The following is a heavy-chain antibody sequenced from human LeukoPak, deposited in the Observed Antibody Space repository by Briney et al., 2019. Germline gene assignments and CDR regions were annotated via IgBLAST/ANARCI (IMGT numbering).Heavy chain of an antibody. D-gene: IGHD6-13*01. Sequence: SETLSLTCTVSGGSISSGGYYWSWIRQHPGKGLEWIEYIYYSGSTYYNPSLKSRVTISVDTSKNQFSLKLSSVTAADTAVYYCARAGQAGVYSSSWYYFDYWGQGTLVTVSS. J-gene: IGHJ4*02. CDR3: ARAGQAGVYSSSWYYFDY. CDR1: GGSISSGGYY. V-gene: IGHV4-31*03. CDR2: IYYSGST.